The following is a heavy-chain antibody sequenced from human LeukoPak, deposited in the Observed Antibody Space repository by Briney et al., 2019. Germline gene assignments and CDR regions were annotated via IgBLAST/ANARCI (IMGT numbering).Heavy chain of an antibody. Sequence: ASVKVSCKASGYTFTGYYMHWVRQAPGQGLEWIGWINPNSGGTNYAQKIQGRVTMTRDTSISTAYMELSRLRSDSTDVDYLGRSHHIVVVPAGAPHADYWGQGTLVTVSS. D-gene: IGHD2-2*01. CDR2: INPNSGGT. V-gene: IGHV1-2*02. CDR1: GYTFTGYY. CDR3: GRSHHIVVVPAGAPHADY. J-gene: IGHJ4*02.